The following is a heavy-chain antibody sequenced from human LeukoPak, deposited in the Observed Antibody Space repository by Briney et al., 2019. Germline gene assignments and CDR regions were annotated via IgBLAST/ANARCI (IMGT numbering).Heavy chain of an antibody. Sequence: GASVKVSCKASGYTFSDYGISWVRQAPGQGLEWMGWISGYNGNTNYAQKLQGRVTMTTDTSTRTAYMELRSLKSDDTAVYYCGRSRERLYSGSSLDYWGQGTQVTVSS. J-gene: IGHJ4*02. CDR1: GYTFSDYG. CDR2: ISGYNGNT. D-gene: IGHD1-26*01. V-gene: IGHV1-18*01. CDR3: GRSRERLYSGSSLDY.